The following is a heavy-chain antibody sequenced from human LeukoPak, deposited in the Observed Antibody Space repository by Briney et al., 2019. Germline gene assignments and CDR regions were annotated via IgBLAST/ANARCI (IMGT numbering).Heavy chain of an antibody. CDR2: ISSSGSTI. V-gene: IGHV3-48*03. J-gene: IGHJ4*02. D-gene: IGHD2-2*01. CDR3: AKETVVPAAMGY. Sequence: GGSLRLSCAASGFTFSSYEMNWVRQAPGKGLEWVSYISSSGSTIYYADSVKGRFTISRDNSKNTLYLQMNSLRAEDTAVYYCAKETVVPAAMGYWGQGTLVTVSS. CDR1: GFTFSSYE.